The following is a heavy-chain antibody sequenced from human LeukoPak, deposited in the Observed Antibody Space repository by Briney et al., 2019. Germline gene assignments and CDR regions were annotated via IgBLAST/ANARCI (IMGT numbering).Heavy chain of an antibody. J-gene: IGHJ6*02. CDR1: GFTVSSNY. Sequence: GGSLRLSCAASGFTVSSNYMSWVRQAPGKGLEWVSVIYSGGSTYYADSVKGRFTISRDNSKNTLYLQMNSLRAEDTAVYYCARAYGSPWYSSRGFGMDVWGQGTTVTVSS. D-gene: IGHD6-13*01. V-gene: IGHV3-66*01. CDR2: IYSGGST. CDR3: ARAYGSPWYSSRGFGMDV.